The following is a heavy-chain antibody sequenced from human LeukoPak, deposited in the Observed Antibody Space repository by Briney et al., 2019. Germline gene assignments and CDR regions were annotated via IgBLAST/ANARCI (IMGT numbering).Heavy chain of an antibody. V-gene: IGHV4-59*01. CDR1: GGSISSYY. CDR3: ARGLAAAGTYDY. D-gene: IGHD6-13*01. CDR2: IYYSGST. Sequence: SETPSLTCTVSGGSISSYYWSWIRQPPGKGLEWIGYIYYSGSTNYNPSLKRRVTISVDTSKNQFSLKLSSVTAADTAVYYCARGLAAAGTYDYWGQGTLVTVSS. J-gene: IGHJ4*02.